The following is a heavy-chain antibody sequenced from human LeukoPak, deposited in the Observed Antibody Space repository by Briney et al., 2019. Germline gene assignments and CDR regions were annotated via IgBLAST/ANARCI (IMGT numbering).Heavy chain of an antibody. D-gene: IGHD3-3*01. CDR1: GGSFSGYY. J-gene: IGHJ4*02. CDR3: ARGRGDFWSGYYRHFDY. Sequence: SETLSLTCAAYGGSFSGYYWSWIRQPPGKGLEWIGEINHSGSTNYNPSLKSRVTISVDTSKNQFSLKLSSVTAADTAVYYCARGRGDFWSGYYRHFDYWGQGTLVTVSS. CDR2: INHSGST. V-gene: IGHV4-34*01.